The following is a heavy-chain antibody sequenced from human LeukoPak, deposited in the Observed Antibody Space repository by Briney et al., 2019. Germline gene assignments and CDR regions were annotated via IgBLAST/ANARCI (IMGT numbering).Heavy chain of an antibody. V-gene: IGHV4-31*03. CDR1: GGSVISGGYG. D-gene: IGHD3-22*01. CDR3: ARSEAGAVYYDSSVYPDAFDI. J-gene: IGHJ3*02. Sequence: PSDTLSLTCTLFGGSVISGGYGWSWLRQHPGKGLEWIVYIYYSGSTSYNPSLKSRVTISVDTSKNQFSLKLSSVTAADTAVYYCARSEAGAVYYDSSVYPDAFDIWGQGTMVTVSS. CDR2: IYYSGST.